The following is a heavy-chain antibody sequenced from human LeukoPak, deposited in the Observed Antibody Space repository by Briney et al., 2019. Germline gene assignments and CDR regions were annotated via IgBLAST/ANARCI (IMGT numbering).Heavy chain of an antibody. Sequence: PGRSLRPSCPAYAFTFDAYAIQWVRQAPGKGMGWVSGISWHSGSLGYADSVKGPFTISRDNAKNSLYLHKNSPRAPDTALSYCAKEVWFGESDASWFDPWGQGTLVTVSS. D-gene: IGHD3-10*01. CDR1: AFTFDAYA. CDR2: ISWHSGSL. J-gene: IGHJ5*02. V-gene: IGHV3-9*01. CDR3: AKEVWFGESDASWFDP.